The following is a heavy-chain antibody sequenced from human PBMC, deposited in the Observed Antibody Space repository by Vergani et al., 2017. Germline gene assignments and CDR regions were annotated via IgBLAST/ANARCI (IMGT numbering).Heavy chain of an antibody. V-gene: IGHV1-18*04. CDR2: ISAYNGNT. Sequence: QVQLVQSGAEVKKPGASVKVSCKASGYTFPSYGISWVRQAPGQGLEWMGWISAYNGNTNYAQKLQGRVTMTTDTSTSTAYMELRCLRSDDTAVYYCARDRTYYEFWYPFDYWGQGTLVTVSS. D-gene: IGHD3-3*01. CDR3: ARDRTYYEFWYPFDY. J-gene: IGHJ4*02. CDR1: GYTFPSYG.